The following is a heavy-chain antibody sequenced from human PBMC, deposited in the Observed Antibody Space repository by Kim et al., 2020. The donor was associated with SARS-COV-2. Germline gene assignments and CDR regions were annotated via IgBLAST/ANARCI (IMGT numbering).Heavy chain of an antibody. Sequence: ASVKVSCKVSGYTLTELSMHWVRQAPGKGLEWMGGFDPEDGETIYAQKFQGRVTMTEDTSTDTAYMELSSLRSEDTAVYYCATARPMWYYESSVYFRPPRIYYYGMDVWGQGTSDTLSS. CDR1: GYTLTELS. CDR2: FDPEDGET. CDR3: ATARPMWYYESSVYFRPPRIYYYGMDV. J-gene: IGHJ6*02. D-gene: IGHD3-22*01. V-gene: IGHV1-24*01.